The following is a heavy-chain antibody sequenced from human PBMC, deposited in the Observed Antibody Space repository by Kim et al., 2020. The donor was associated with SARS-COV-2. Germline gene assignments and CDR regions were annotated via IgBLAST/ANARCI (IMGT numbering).Heavy chain of an antibody. D-gene: IGHD3-10*01. Sequence: GGSLRLSCAASGFTFSSYAMHWVRQAPGKGLEWVAVISYDGSNKYYADSVKGRFTISRDNSKNTLYLQMNSLRAEDTAVYYCARPSGQYYYYYGMDVWGPGTTVTVSS. J-gene: IGHJ6*02. V-gene: IGHV3-30-3*01. CDR3: ARPSGQYYYYYGMDV. CDR1: GFTFSSYA. CDR2: ISYDGSNK.